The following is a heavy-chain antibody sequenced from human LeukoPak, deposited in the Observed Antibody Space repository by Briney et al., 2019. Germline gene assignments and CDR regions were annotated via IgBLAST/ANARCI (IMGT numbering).Heavy chain of an antibody. Sequence: ETLSLTCTVSGGSISSSSYYWGWIRQPPGKGLEWVSYISSSSNTISYADSVKGRFTISRDNAKNSLYLQMNSLRAEDTAVYYCARDFDSGFFHYWGQGTLVTVSS. D-gene: IGHD3-3*01. J-gene: IGHJ4*02. CDR2: ISSSSNTI. CDR1: GGSISSSS. V-gene: IGHV3-48*01. CDR3: ARDFDSGFFHY.